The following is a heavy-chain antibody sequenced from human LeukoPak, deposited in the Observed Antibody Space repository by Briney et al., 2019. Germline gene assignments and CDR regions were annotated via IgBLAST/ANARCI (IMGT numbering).Heavy chain of an antibody. V-gene: IGHV3-48*01. D-gene: IGHD3-3*01. J-gene: IGHJ4*02. CDR1: GFTFSSYS. CDR2: ISSSSSTI. CDR3: ASFWSGGFDY. Sequence: GGSLRLSCAASGFTFSSYSMNWVRQAPGKGLEWVSYISSSSSTIYYADSVKGRFTISRDNAKNSLYLQMNSLRAEDTAVYYCASFWSGGFDYWGQGTLVTVSS.